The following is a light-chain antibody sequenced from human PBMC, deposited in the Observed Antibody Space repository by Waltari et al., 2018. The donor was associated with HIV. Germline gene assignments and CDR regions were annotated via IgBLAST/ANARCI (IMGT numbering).Light chain of an antibody. V-gene: IGKV3-11*01. CDR2: DAS. CDR3: QQRSNWPLT. CDR1: QSVSSY. J-gene: IGKJ4*01. Sequence: EIVLTQSPATLSLSPGERATLSCRASQSVSSYLAWYQQKPGQAPRLLIYDASNRATGIPARFSGSGSGTDFTLTISSLEPEDFVVYYCQQRSNWPLTFGGGTKVGIK.